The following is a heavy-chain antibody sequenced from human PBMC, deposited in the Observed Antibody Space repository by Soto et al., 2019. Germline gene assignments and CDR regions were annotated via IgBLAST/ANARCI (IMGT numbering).Heavy chain of an antibody. CDR1: GFTFSDYY. J-gene: IGHJ4*02. D-gene: IGHD1-26*01. CDR3: VRDIARVGDTYYYDY. Sequence: GGSLRLSCAASGFTFSDYYMSWIRQAPGKGLEWVSYISSSSSDTNYADSVRGRFTISRDNAKNSLYLQMNGLRAEDTAVYYCVRDIARVGDTYYYDYWGQGALVTVSS. CDR2: ISSSSSDT. V-gene: IGHV3-11*06.